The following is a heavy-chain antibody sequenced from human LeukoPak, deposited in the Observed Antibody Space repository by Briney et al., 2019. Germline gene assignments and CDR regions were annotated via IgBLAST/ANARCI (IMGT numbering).Heavy chain of an antibody. Sequence: ASVKVSCKASGGTFSSYAISWVRQAPGQGLEWMGGIIPIFGTANYAQKFQGRVTITADESTSTAYMELSSLRSEDTAVYYCARGREVVPAAKVWFDPWGQGTLVTVSS. V-gene: IGHV1-69*13. D-gene: IGHD2-2*01. CDR1: GGTFSSYA. CDR2: IIPIFGTA. J-gene: IGHJ5*02. CDR3: ARGREVVPAAKVWFDP.